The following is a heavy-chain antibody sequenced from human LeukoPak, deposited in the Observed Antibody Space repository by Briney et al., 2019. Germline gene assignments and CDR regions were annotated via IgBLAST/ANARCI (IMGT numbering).Heavy chain of an antibody. V-gene: IGHV3-23*01. CDR3: AKDGGGSLEWLPPMDV. CDR1: GFTFSSYA. Sequence: GGSLRLSCAASGFTFSSYAMSWVRQAPGKGLEWVSAITGSGGGTYYGDSVEGRFTISRDNSMNTLFLQMNSLRAEDTAVYYCAKDGGGSLEWLPPMDVWGQGTTVTVSS. J-gene: IGHJ6*02. CDR2: ITGSGGGT. D-gene: IGHD3-3*01.